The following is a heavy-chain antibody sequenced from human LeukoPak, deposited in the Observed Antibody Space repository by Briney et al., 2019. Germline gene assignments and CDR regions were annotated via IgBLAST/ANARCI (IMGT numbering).Heavy chain of an antibody. CDR2: ISYDGSNS. CDR1: GFTFSGHA. D-gene: IGHD3-9*01. Sequence: GGSLRLSCAASGFTFSGHAMVWVRQRPGKGLEWVSFISYDGSNSVHADSVMGRFTISRDNSKNTVDLQINSLRHEDTAVYYCARDRHVYYDILTGYASYFEYWGQGALVTVSS. CDR3: ARDRHVYYDILTGYASYFEY. V-gene: IGHV3-30*03. J-gene: IGHJ4*02.